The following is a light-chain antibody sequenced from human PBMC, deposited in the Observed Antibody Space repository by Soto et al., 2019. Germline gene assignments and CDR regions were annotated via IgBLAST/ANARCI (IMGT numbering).Light chain of an antibody. V-gene: IGKV3-20*01. CDR3: HQYGNSPQT. CDR1: QSVSTY. J-gene: IGKJ1*01. Sequence: IVLTQSPATLSLSPGERSTLCCRASQSVSTYLAWYQQKPGQAPRLLIYGASSRATGIPDRFSGSGSGTVFTLTINILEPDDFAVYYCHQYGNSPQTFGQGTKVDI. CDR2: GAS.